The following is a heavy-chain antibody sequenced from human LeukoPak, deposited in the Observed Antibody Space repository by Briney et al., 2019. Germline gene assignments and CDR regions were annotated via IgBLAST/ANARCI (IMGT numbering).Heavy chain of an antibody. CDR2: IIPIFGTA. V-gene: IGHV1-69*05. CDR1: GGTFSSYA. D-gene: IGHD3-3*01. Sequence: ASVKVSCKASGGTFSSYAISWVRQAPGQGLEWMGGIIPIFGTANYAQKFQGRVTITTDESTSTAYMELSSLRSEDTAVYYCARGFGDTIFGVVTHGPFDPWGQGTLVTVPS. J-gene: IGHJ5*02. CDR3: ARGFGDTIFGVVTHGPFDP.